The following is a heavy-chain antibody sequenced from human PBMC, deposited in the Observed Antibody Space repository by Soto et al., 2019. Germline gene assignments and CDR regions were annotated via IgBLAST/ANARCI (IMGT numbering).Heavy chain of an antibody. CDR1: SDSISRSHL. CDR3: ARDLGLALDY. CDR2: IYYSGSV. Sequence: SETLSLTCAVSSDSISRSHLLTWVRQSPGKGLEWLGDIYYSGSVYYNPSLRSRISISMDKSNNQFSLQLNSVTPDDTAVYYCARDLGLALDYWRQGALVTVSS. J-gene: IGHJ4*02. V-gene: IGHV4-4*02.